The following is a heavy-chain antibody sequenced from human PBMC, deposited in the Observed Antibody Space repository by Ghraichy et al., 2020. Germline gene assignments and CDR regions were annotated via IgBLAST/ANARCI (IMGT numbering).Heavy chain of an antibody. J-gene: IGHJ4*02. CDR2: INQDGSAK. V-gene: IGHV3-7*01. D-gene: IGHD2-2*01. CDR3: TKDFQASYKYHFDY. Sequence: GGSLRLSCAASGFIFNNYWMSWVRQAPGKGLEWVANINQDGSAKYYMDSVKGRFTISRDNAKNSLYLQMNSLRAEDTAVYYCTKDFQASYKYHFDYWGQGTLVAVSS. CDR1: GFIFNNYW.